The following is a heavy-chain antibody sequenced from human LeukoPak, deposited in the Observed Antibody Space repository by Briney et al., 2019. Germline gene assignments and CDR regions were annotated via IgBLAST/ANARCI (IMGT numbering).Heavy chain of an antibody. J-gene: IGHJ4*02. CDR1: GGSFSGYY. D-gene: IGHD3-22*01. Sequence: SETLSLTCAVYGGSFSGYYWSWIRQPPGKGLEWIGEIHHSGSTNYNPSLKSRLTISVETSKNQFSLKLTSVTAADTAVYYCARDNYDSSTPYYFDYWGQGTLVTVSS. V-gene: IGHV4-34*01. CDR2: IHHSGST. CDR3: ARDNYDSSTPYYFDY.